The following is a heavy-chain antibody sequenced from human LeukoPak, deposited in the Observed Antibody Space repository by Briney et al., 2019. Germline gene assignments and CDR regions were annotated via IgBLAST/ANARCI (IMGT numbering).Heavy chain of an antibody. CDR2: ISGSGGTT. D-gene: IGHD3-22*01. CDR3: AKDRYDSSGYLFFDY. J-gene: IGHJ4*02. V-gene: IGHV3-23*01. CDR1: GFTFSSYA. Sequence: PGVSLRLSCVASGFTFSSYAMSWVRQAPGKGLEWVSGISGSGGTTYYVDSVKGRFTISRDNSKNTLYLQMNSLRAEDTAVYYCAKDRYDSSGYLFFDYWGQGTLVTVSS.